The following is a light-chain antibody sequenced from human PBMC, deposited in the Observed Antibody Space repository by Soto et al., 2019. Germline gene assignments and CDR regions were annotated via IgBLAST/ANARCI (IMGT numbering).Light chain of an antibody. CDR3: SSWDDSLNVVV. CDR2: NDD. Sequence: QAVVTQPPSASGTPGQRVTISCSGSSSTIGGNTVNWYQQLPGTAPKLLIYNDDERPSGVPGRFTGSKSGTSSSLAISGLQSDDEADYYCSSWDDSLNVVVFGAGTQLTVL. J-gene: IGLJ2*01. CDR1: SSTIGGNT. V-gene: IGLV1-44*01.